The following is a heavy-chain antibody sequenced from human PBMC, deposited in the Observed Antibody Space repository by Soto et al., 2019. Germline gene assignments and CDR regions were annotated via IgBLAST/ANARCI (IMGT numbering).Heavy chain of an antibody. CDR2: INSDGSST. CDR1: GFTFSSYW. CDR3: ARGAYYYDSSGYYRYFDY. Sequence: EVQLVESGGGLVQPGGSLRLSCAASGFTFSSYWMHWVRQAPGKGLVWVSRINSDGSSTSYADSVKGRFTISRDNAKNSLYLQMNSLRDEDTAVYYCARGAYYYDSSGYYRYFDYWGQGTLVTVSS. J-gene: IGHJ4*02. V-gene: IGHV3-74*01. D-gene: IGHD3-22*01.